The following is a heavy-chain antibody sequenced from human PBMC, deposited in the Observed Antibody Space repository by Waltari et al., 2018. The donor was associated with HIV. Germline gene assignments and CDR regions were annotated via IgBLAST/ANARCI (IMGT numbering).Heavy chain of an antibody. Sequence: SWVRQAPGKGLEWVANIKQDGSEKYYVDSVKGRFTISRDNAKNSLYLQMNSLRAEDTAVYYCARDPDCSGGSCYYYFDYWGQGTLVTVSS. CDR2: IKQDGSEK. D-gene: IGHD2-15*01. J-gene: IGHJ4*02. CDR3: ARDPDCSGGSCYYYFDY. V-gene: IGHV3-7*01.